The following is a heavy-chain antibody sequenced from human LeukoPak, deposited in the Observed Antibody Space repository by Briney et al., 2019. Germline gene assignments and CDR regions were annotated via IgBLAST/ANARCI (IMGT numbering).Heavy chain of an antibody. Sequence: ASVKVSCKASGGTFSSYTISWVRQAPGQGLEWMGRIIPILGIANYAQKFQGRVTITTDESTSTAYMELSSLRSEDTAVYYCARDSGDYDFWSGYLHNWFDPWGQGTLVTVSS. CDR2: IIPILGIA. V-gene: IGHV1-69*16. CDR1: GGTFSSYT. D-gene: IGHD3-3*01. CDR3: ARDSGDYDFWSGYLHNWFDP. J-gene: IGHJ5*02.